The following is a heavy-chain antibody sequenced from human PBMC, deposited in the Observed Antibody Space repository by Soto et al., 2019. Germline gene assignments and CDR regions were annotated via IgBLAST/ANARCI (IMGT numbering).Heavy chain of an antibody. CDR2: ISYDGSNK. V-gene: IGHV3-30*03. CDR1: GFTFSSYG. D-gene: IGHD3-22*01. J-gene: IGHJ4*02. Sequence: QVQLVESGGGVVQPGRSLRLSCAASGFTFSSYGMHWVRQAPGKGLEWVAVISYDGSNKYYADSVKGRFTISRDNSKNTLYLQMNSLRAEDTAVYYCARGPLGGYYYDSSGYWFLDYWGQGTLVTVSS. CDR3: ARGPLGGYYYDSSGYWFLDY.